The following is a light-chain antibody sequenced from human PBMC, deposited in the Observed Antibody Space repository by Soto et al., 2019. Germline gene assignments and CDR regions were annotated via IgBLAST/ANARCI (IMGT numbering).Light chain of an antibody. CDR2: GAS. CDR3: QHYHNWPPRT. CDR1: QSVSSN. J-gene: IGKJ1*01. V-gene: IGKV3-15*01. Sequence: EIVMTQSPATLSVSPGERVTLSCRASQSVSSNLAWYQQKTRQAPRLLIYGASTRATGIPARFSGGGSETEFTLTISSLLSEDFAVYYCQHYHNWPPRTFGQGTKVEIK.